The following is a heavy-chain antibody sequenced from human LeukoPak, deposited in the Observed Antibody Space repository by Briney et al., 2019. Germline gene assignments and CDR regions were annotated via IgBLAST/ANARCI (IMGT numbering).Heavy chain of an antibody. CDR2: IYYSGST. CDR1: GGSISSYY. D-gene: IGHD1-1*01. CDR3: ASWDDPREVWYFDL. V-gene: IGHV4-59*01. J-gene: IGHJ2*01. Sequence: NSSETLSLTCTVSGGSISSYYWSWIRQPPGKGLEWIGYIYYSGSTNYNPSLKSRVTISVDTSKNQFSLKLSSVTAADTAVYYCASWDDPREVWYFDLWGRGTLVTVSS.